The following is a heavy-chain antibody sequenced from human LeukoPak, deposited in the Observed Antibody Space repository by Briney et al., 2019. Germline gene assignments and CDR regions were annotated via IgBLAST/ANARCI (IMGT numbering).Heavy chain of an antibody. CDR1: GYSISSGYY. CDR3: ARFGGWQYYFDY. CDR2: IYHSGST. Sequence: PSETLSLTCTVSGYSISSGYYWGWIRQPPGKGLERIGSIYHSGSTYYNPSLKSRVTISVDTSKNQFSLKLSSVTAADTAVYYCARFGGWQYYFDYWGQGTLVTVSS. V-gene: IGHV4-38-2*02. D-gene: IGHD6-19*01. J-gene: IGHJ4*02.